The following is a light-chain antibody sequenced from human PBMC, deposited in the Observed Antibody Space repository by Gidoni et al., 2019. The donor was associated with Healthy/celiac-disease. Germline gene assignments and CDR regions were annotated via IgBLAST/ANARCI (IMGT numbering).Light chain of an antibody. V-gene: IGKV3-20*01. J-gene: IGKJ1*01. CDR2: GAS. Sequence: IVLTQSPGTLSLSPGERATLSCRASQSINNNYLAWYQQKPGQAPRLLIYGASSRAAGIPDSFSGSGSGTDFTLTVARLEPEDFAVYYCQQYDSSPWTFGQGTKVEIK. CDR3: QQYDSSPWT. CDR1: QSINNNY.